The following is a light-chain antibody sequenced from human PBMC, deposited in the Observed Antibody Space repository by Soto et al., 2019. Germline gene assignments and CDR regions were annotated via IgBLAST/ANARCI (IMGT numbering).Light chain of an antibody. V-gene: IGKV3-15*01. CDR2: GAS. CDR3: QQFNTWPRDT. J-gene: IGKJ1*01. Sequence: EIVLTQSPGTLSVSPGDRVTLSCRASQSISINLAWYQHKPGQAPRLLIYGASIRATGAPARFSGGGSGTEFTLTISSLQSEDFAVYYCQQFNTWPRDTFGQGTKVDIK. CDR1: QSISIN.